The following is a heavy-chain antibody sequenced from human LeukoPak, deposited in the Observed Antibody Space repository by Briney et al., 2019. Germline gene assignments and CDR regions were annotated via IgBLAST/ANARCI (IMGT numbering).Heavy chain of an antibody. CDR1: GYTFTSYD. Sequence: ASVKVSCKAPGYTFTSYDINWVRQATGQGLEWMGWMNPNSGNTGYAQKFQGRVTITRNTSISTAYMELSSLRSEDTAVYYCATRRGSVPYYFDYWGQGTLVTVS. V-gene: IGHV1-8*03. J-gene: IGHJ4*02. CDR2: MNPNSGNT. CDR3: ATRRGSVPYYFDY. D-gene: IGHD2-15*01.